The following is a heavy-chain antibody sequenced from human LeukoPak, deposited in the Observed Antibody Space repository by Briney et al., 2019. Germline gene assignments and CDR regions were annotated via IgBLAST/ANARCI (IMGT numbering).Heavy chain of an antibody. Sequence: GGSLRLSCAASGFTFSSYWMSWVRQAPGKGLEWVANIKQDGSEKYYVDSVKGRFTISRDNAKNSLYLQMNSLRAEDTDVYYCARAYCGGDCYPFDYWGQGTLVTVSS. J-gene: IGHJ4*02. CDR2: IKQDGSEK. CDR1: GFTFSSYW. V-gene: IGHV3-7*01. D-gene: IGHD2-21*02. CDR3: ARAYCGGDCYPFDY.